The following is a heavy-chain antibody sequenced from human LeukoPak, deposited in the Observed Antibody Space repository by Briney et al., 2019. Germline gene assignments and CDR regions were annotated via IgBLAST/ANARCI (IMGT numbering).Heavy chain of an antibody. CDR2: INPNSGGT. CDR3: ARIAARLNWFDP. Sequence: ASVKVSCKASGYTFTGYYMHWVRQAPGQGLEWMGWINPNSGGTNYAQKFQGRVTMTRDMSASTAYMELTRLRSDDTAVYYCARIAARLNWFDPWGQGTLVTVSS. J-gene: IGHJ5*02. V-gene: IGHV1-2*02. CDR1: GYTFTGYY. D-gene: IGHD6-6*01.